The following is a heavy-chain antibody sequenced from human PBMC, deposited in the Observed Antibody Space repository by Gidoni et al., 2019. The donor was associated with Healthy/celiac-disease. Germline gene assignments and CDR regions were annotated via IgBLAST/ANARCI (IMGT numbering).Heavy chain of an antibody. D-gene: IGHD3-3*01. V-gene: IGHV4-61*02. CDR3: ARGDFWSGYHDAFDI. CDR2: IYTSGST. Sequence: QVQLQESGPGLVKPSQTLSLTCNVSGGSISSGSYYWSWIRQPAGKGLEWIGRIYTSGSTNYNPSLKSRVTISVDTSKNQFSLKLSSVTAADTAVYYCARGDFWSGYHDAFDIWGQGTMVTVSS. J-gene: IGHJ3*02. CDR1: GGSISSGSYY.